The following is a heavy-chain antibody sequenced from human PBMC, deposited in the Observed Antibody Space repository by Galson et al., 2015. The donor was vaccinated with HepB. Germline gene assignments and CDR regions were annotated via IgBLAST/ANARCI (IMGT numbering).Heavy chain of an antibody. J-gene: IGHJ5*02. Sequence: SLRLSCAASGFTFNNYSMNWVRQAPGKGLEWASYISSSSSTIYYADSVKGRFTISRDNAKNSLYLQMNSLRAEDTAVYYCARGIVVVVAATPGSSWFDPWGQGTLVTVSS. V-gene: IGHV3-48*01. CDR1: GFTFNNYS. CDR2: ISSSSSTI. D-gene: IGHD2-15*01. CDR3: ARGIVVVVAATPGSSWFDP.